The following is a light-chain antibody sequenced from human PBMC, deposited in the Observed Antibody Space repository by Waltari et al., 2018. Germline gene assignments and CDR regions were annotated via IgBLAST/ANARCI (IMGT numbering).Light chain of an antibody. Sequence: DIQMTQSPSPLSQSIGDRVTITCRASQTISSGLAWYQQKPGKAPKLLINTGSSLESGVPSRFSGSGSGTEFTLAISSLQPDDFATYYCQQYDRLPVTFGQGTKLEIK. CDR2: TGS. J-gene: IGKJ2*01. V-gene: IGKV1-5*03. CDR1: QTISSG. CDR3: QQYDRLPVT.